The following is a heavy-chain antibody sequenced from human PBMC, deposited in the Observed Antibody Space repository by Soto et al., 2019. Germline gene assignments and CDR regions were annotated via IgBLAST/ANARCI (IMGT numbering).Heavy chain of an antibody. J-gene: IGHJ6*02. CDR1: GFTFSNYN. CDR3: ARDNGATADYYYYGLDV. CDR2: ISRSASYI. D-gene: IGHD6-13*01. V-gene: IGHV3-21*01. Sequence: EVQLVESGGGLVKPGGSLRVSCTASGFTFSNYNMNWVRQAPGKGLEWVSSISRSASYIYYADSVKGRFTISRDNTKNSLYLQMNSLRAEDTAIYYCARDNGATADYYYYGLDVWGQGTTVTVSS.